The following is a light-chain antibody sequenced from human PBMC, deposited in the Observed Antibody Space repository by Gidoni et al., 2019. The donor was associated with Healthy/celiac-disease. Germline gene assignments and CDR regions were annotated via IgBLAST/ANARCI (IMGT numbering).Light chain of an antibody. Sequence: DIQMTQSPSSLSASVGDRVTITCRASQSISSYLNWYQQKPGKAPKLLIYAASSLQSWVPSRFSGSGSGTDFTLTISSLPPEDFATYYCQQSYSTPPRLTFGPXTKVDIK. V-gene: IGKV1-39*01. J-gene: IGKJ3*01. CDR1: QSISSY. CDR3: QQSYSTPPRLT. CDR2: AAS.